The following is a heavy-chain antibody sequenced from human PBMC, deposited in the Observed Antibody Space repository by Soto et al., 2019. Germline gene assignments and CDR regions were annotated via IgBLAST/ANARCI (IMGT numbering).Heavy chain of an antibody. Sequence: GGSLRLSCAASRFNFINYAMHWVRQAPGKGLEWVAVISYDGSNKFYADSVKGRFTISRDNSKNTLFLQMNSLRGEDTAMYYCARLIENSGWYGPPDYWGQGTLVTVSS. J-gene: IGHJ4*02. CDR3: ARLIENSGWYGPPDY. D-gene: IGHD6-19*01. V-gene: IGHV3-30-3*01. CDR1: RFNFINYA. CDR2: ISYDGSNK.